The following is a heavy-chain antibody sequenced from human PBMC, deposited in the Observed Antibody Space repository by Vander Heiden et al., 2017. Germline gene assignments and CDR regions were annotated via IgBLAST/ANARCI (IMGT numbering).Heavy chain of an antibody. V-gene: IGHV4-4*07. Sequence: QVQLQASGPGLVKPSETLSLTCTVPGGSVSDYFWNWSRQPAGKGLEWIGRISTIGYTNYNPSLRSRVTMSIDTSKNQFSLKLSSVTAADTAVFYCARGDLTTGSRNWFDPWGQGTLVTVSS. CDR2: ISTIGYT. CDR1: GGSVSDYF. J-gene: IGHJ5*02. D-gene: IGHD1-1*01. CDR3: ARGDLTTGSRNWFDP.